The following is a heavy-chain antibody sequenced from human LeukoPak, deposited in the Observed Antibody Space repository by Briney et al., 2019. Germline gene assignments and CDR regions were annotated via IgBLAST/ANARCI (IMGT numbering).Heavy chain of an antibody. J-gene: IGHJ6*02. Sequence: SETLSLTCTVSGGSINSGDYYWSWIRQPPGKGLEWIGYIYYSGSTYYNPSLKSRVTISVDTSKNQFSLKLSSVTAADTAVYYCARDDTRYGMDVWGQGTTVTVSS. D-gene: IGHD2-2*01. CDR2: IYYSGST. CDR1: GGSINSGDYY. CDR3: ARDDTRYGMDV. V-gene: IGHV4-30-4*08.